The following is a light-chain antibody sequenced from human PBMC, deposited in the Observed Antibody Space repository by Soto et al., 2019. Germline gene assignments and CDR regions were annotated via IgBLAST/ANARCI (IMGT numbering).Light chain of an antibody. CDR3: QQRSNWPWT. CDR2: GAS. CDR1: QSVGSNY. Sequence: EIVLTQFPGTLSLSPGERATLSCRASQSVGSNYLAWYQQRPGQPPNLLIFGASHRAPDIPDRFSGSGSGTEFTLTISSLGPEDFAVYYCQQRSNWPWTFGQGTKGDIK. V-gene: IGKV3D-20*02. J-gene: IGKJ1*01.